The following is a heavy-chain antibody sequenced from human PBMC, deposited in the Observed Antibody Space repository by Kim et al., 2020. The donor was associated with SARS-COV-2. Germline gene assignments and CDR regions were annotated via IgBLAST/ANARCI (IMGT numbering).Heavy chain of an antibody. V-gene: IGHV3-21*01. D-gene: IGHD6-13*01. Sequence: GGSLRLSCAVSGFTFSSYSMNWVRQAPGKGLEWVSSISSSSSYIYYADSVKGRFTISRDNAKNSLYLQMNSLRAEDTAVYYCARDQRIIAAAGTGGYYYYGMDVWGQGTTVTVSS. CDR1: GFTFSSYS. CDR3: ARDQRIIAAAGTGGYYYYGMDV. CDR2: ISSSSSYI. J-gene: IGHJ6*02.